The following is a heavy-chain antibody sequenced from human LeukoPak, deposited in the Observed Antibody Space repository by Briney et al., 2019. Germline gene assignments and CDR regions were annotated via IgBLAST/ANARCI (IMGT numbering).Heavy chain of an antibody. CDR2: INPNSGVT. V-gene: IGHV1-2*02. Sequence: ASVKVSCKASGYTFTGYYMHWVRQAPGQGLEWMGWINPNSGVTKYAQKFQGRVTMTRDTSISTAYMELSSLRSDDTAVYYCAREDNWNYDYWGQGTLVTVSS. CDR3: AREDNWNYDY. CDR1: GYTFTGYY. D-gene: IGHD1-7*01. J-gene: IGHJ4*02.